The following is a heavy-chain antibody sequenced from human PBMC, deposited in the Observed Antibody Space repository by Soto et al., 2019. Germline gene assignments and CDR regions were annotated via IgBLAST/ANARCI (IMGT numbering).Heavy chain of an antibody. D-gene: IGHD6-19*01. Sequence: QVQLVQSGAEVKKPGASVKVSCKASGYTFTSYDINWVRQATGQGLEWMGWMNPNSGNTGYAQKFQGRVTMTRNTSISTADMELSSLRSEDTAVYYCAISIAVAGTRDYWGQGTLVTVSS. CDR3: AISIAVAGTRDY. CDR2: MNPNSGNT. CDR1: GYTFTSYD. J-gene: IGHJ4*02. V-gene: IGHV1-8*01.